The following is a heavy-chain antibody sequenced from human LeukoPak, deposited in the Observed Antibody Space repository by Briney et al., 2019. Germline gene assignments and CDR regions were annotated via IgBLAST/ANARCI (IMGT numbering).Heavy chain of an antibody. J-gene: IGHJ4*02. CDR3: ARGRSYYDSRELDY. Sequence: ASVKVSCKASGYTFTVYYVHWVRQAPGQGLEWMGWINPNSGGTNYAQKFQGRVTMTRDTSISTAYMELSRLRSDDTAVYYCARGRSYYDSRELDYWGQGTLVTVSS. D-gene: IGHD3-22*01. CDR1: GYTFTVYY. CDR2: INPNSGGT. V-gene: IGHV1-2*02.